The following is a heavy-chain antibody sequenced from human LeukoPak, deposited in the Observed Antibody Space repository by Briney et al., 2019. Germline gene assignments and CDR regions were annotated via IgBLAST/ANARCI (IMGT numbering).Heavy chain of an antibody. J-gene: IGHJ4*02. V-gene: IGHV6-1*01. Sequence: SQRLCLTCAISGEGVSINSAGCDWIRPSRWRGIEWVGSIYFRSTWYTDSSVSVKSRITIDPDTSKNQCSLQLNSATPEDTSVYYCASDRIAADKGFDYWGQGTMVSVPS. CDR3: ASDRIAADKGFDY. CDR1: GEGVSINSAG. D-gene: IGHD6-13*01. CDR2: IYFRSTWYT.